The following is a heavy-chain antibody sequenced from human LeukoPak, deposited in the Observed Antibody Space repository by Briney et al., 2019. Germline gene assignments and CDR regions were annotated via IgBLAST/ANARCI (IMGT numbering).Heavy chain of an antibody. Sequence: PGGPLSLPCVASGFLLSIHAMLGPPDARGGAGVGGSTLGYRSHSTYYADSVKGRFTISRDNAKNSLYLQMNSLRAEDTAVYYCARDQGGYSYDYLDYWGQGTLVTVSS. CDR2: LGYRSHST. J-gene: IGHJ4*02. D-gene: IGHD5-18*01. CDR3: ARDQGGYSYDYLDY. V-gene: IGHV3-21*01. CDR1: GFLLSIHA.